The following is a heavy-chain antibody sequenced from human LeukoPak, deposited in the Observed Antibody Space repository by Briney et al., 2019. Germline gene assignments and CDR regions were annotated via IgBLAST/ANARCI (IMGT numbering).Heavy chain of an antibody. J-gene: IGHJ4*02. CDR2: IKQDGSEK. CDR1: GFTFSSYW. CDR3: ARGRYYGSGSYHFDY. V-gene: IGHV3-7*01. Sequence: PGGSLRLSCAASGFTFSSYWMSWVRQAPGKGLEWVANIKQDGSEKNYVDSVKGRFTISRDNPKNSLYLQMNSLRADDTAVYYCARGRYYGSGSYHFDYWGQGTLATVSS. D-gene: IGHD3-10*01.